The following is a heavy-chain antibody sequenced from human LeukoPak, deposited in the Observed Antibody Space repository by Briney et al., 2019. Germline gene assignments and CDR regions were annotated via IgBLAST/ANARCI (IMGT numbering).Heavy chain of an antibody. CDR1: GFTVSSNS. D-gene: IGHD3-3*01. CDR2: IYSDNT. V-gene: IGHV3-53*01. Sequence: GGSLRLSCTVSGFTVSSNSMSWVRQAPGKGLEWVSFIYSDNTHYSDSVKGRFTISRDNSKNTLYLQMNSLRAEDTAVYYCARAGAMYYDFWSGYYGAFDIWGQGTMVTVSS. CDR3: ARAGAMYYDFWSGYYGAFDI. J-gene: IGHJ3*02.